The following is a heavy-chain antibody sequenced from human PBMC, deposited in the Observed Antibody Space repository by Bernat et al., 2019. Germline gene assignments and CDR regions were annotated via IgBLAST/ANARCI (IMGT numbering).Heavy chain of an antibody. CDR3: ANGSNEHWGYYYYYMDV. J-gene: IGHJ6*03. CDR1: GFIFSSYG. CDR2: ISYDGSNK. V-gene: IGHV3-30*18. Sequence: QVQLVESGGGVIQPGRSLRLSCAASGFIFSSYGMHWVRQAPGKGLEGVAVISYDGSNKYYADSVKGRFSISRDNSKNTQYLQMNSLRPEDTAVYYCANGSNEHWGYYYYYMDVWGKGTTVTVSS. D-gene: IGHD3-16*01.